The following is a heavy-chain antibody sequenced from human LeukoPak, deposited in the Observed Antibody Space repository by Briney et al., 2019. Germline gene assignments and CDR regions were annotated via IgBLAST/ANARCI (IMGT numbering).Heavy chain of an antibody. CDR1: GFTFSSYS. D-gene: IGHD1-26*01. CDR2: ISSSSSYI. Sequence: PGGSLRLSCAASGFTFSSYSMTWVRQAPGKGLEWVSSISSSSSYIYYADSVKGRFTISRDNAKNSLYLQMNSLRAEDTAVYYCARVLLRSIVGAIEFTYANDYWGQGTLVTVSS. CDR3: ARVLLRSIVGAIEFTYANDY. J-gene: IGHJ4*02. V-gene: IGHV3-21*01.